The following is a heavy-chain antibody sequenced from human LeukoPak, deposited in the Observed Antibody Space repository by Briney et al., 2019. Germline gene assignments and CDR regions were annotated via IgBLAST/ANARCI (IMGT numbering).Heavy chain of an antibody. CDR2: INHSGST. D-gene: IGHD3-10*01. J-gene: IGHJ4*02. V-gene: IGHV4-34*01. CDR1: GGSFSGYY. CDR3: AREWFGESHFDY. Sequence: PSETLSLTCAVYGGSFSGYYWSWIRQPPGKGLEWIGEINHSGSTNYNPSLKSRVTISVDTSKNQFSLKLSSVTAADTAVYYCAREWFGESHFDYWGQGTLVTVSS.